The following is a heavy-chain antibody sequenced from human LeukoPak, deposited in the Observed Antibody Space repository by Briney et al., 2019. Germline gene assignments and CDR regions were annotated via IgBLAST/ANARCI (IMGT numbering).Heavy chain of an antibody. V-gene: IGHV4-34*01. CDR2: INHSGST. D-gene: IGHD1-14*01. J-gene: IGHJ4*02. CDR1: GGSFSGYY. Sequence: PSETLSLTCAVYGGSFSGYYWGWIRQPPGKGLEWIGEINHSGSTNYNPSLKSRVTISVDTSKNQFSLKLSSVTAADTAVYYCARGGVTTGHDYWGQGTLVTVSS. CDR3: ARGGVTTGHDY.